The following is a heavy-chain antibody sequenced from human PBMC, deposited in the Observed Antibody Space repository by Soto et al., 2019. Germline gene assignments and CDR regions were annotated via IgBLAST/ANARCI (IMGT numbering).Heavy chain of an antibody. D-gene: IGHD5-18*01. J-gene: IGHJ6*02. CDR3: ARPRGYSYGTPEGMDV. Sequence: QVQLVEPGGGVVQPGRSLRLSCAASGFTLSSYAMHWVRQAPGKGLEWVAGISYDGSIKSYADSVKGRFTISRDNSKNTLYLQMTSLRAEDTAVYYCARPRGYSYGTPEGMDVWGQGTTVTVSS. V-gene: IGHV3-30-3*01. CDR2: ISYDGSIK. CDR1: GFTLSSYA.